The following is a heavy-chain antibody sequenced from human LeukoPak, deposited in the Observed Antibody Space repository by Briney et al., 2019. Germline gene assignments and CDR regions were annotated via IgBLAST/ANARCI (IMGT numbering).Heavy chain of an antibody. J-gene: IGHJ4*02. V-gene: IGHV5-10-1*01. CDR2: IDPSDSYT. Sequence: RGESLKISCKGSGYSFTSYWISWVRQMPGKGLEWVGRIDPSDSYTNYSPSFQGHVTISADKSISTAYLQWSSLKASDTAMYYCARHQIFCSGGSCYGYWGQGTLVTVSS. CDR1: GYSFTSYW. CDR3: ARHQIFCSGGSCYGY. D-gene: IGHD2-15*01.